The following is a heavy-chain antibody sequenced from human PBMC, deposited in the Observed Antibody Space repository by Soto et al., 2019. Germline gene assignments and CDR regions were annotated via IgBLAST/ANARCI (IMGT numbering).Heavy chain of an antibody. Sequence: GGSLRLSCAASGFTFSRYDMHWVRQATGKGLECVSTITTAGDTYYPGSVKGRFTISRENAKNSLYLQMNSLSAGDTAVYYCVRVYGERGRAAAAQYYYHYYYMDVWGKGTTVTVSS. V-gene: IGHV3-13*01. J-gene: IGHJ6*03. D-gene: IGHD6-13*01. CDR2: ITTAGDT. CDR1: GFTFSRYD. CDR3: VRVYGERGRAAAAQYYYHYYYMDV.